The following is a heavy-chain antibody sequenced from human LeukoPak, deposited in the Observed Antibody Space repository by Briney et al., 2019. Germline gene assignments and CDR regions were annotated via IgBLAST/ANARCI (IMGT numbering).Heavy chain of an antibody. CDR2: INANSGGT. Sequence: ASVKVSCKASGYTFTGYYMSWVRQAPGQGLEWMGWINANSGGTNYAQKLQGRVTMTTDTSMRTAYMELSRLRSDDTAVYYCVRGALYYYDSSVYFFVFMGAFDISGQGTMVSVSS. CDR1: GYTFTGYY. J-gene: IGHJ3*02. V-gene: IGHV1-2*02. CDR3: VRGALYYYDSSVYFFVFMGAFDI. D-gene: IGHD3-22*01.